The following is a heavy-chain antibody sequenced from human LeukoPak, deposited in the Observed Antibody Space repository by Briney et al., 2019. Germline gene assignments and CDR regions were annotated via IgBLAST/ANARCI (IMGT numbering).Heavy chain of an antibody. CDR1: GLTISSYS. CDR3: ARALWFGETFPAY. J-gene: IGHJ4*02. D-gene: IGHD3-10*01. CDR2: ISSSSSTI. Sequence: PGRTLRLSCAASGLTISSYSMNRVRQAPGKGLQWVSYISSSSSTIYYADSVKGRFTISRDNAKNSLYLQMNSLRAEDTAVYYCARALWFGETFPAYWGQGTLVTVSS. V-gene: IGHV3-48*01.